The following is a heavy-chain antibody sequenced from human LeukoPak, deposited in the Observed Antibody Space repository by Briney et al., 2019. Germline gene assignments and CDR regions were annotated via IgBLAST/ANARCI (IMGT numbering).Heavy chain of an antibody. J-gene: IGHJ3*02. V-gene: IGHV3-72*01. CDR1: GFTFSDHY. CDR2: TRNKANSYTT. Sequence: GGSLRLSCVGSGFTFSDHYMDWVRQASGKGLEWVGRTRNKANSYTTEYAASVKGRFTVSRDDSKNSLYLQMDSLKTEDTAVYYCTSGRRGLFDIWGQGTMVTVSS. D-gene: IGHD2-15*01. CDR3: TSGRRGLFDI.